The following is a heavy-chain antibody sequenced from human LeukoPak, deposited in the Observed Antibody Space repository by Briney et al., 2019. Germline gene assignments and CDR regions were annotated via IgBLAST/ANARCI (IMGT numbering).Heavy chain of an antibody. Sequence: ASVKVSCKASGGTFSSYAISWVRQAPGQGLEWMGGIIPIFGTPNYAQQFQGRVTITADKSTSTAYIELSSLRSEDTAVYYCASRSRPQIVGFDPWGQGTLVTVSS. D-gene: IGHD3-16*02. V-gene: IGHV1-69*06. CDR1: GGTFSSYA. CDR2: IIPIFGTP. CDR3: ASRSRPQIVGFDP. J-gene: IGHJ5*02.